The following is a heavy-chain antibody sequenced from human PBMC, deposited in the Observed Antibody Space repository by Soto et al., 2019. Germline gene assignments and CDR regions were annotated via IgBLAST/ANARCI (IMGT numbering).Heavy chain of an antibody. D-gene: IGHD3-3*01. CDR2: ISAYNGNT. CDR3: ERGSITSIGVFRGVDV. Sequence: QVQLVQSGAEVKKPGASVKVSCKASGYTFTSDGSSWVRQAPGQVLEWMGWISAYNGNTNYAEKFQGRVNMTTDTAKSKAHMELRSLRSDATAVYYCERGSITSIGVFRGVDVWGQGTLVTASS. V-gene: IGHV1-18*01. J-gene: IGHJ4*02. CDR1: GYTFTSDG.